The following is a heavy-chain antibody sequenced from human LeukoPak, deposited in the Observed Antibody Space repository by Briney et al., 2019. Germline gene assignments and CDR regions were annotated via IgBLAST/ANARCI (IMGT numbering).Heavy chain of an antibody. V-gene: IGHV3-21*04. Sequence: GGSLRLSCAASGFTFSSYSMNWARQAPGKGLEWVSSISSSSSYIYYADSVKGRFTISRDNAKNSLYLQMNSLRAEDTAVYYCAKSGSPWTSGWDNYFDYWGQGTLVTVSS. CDR3: AKSGSPWTSGWDNYFDY. CDR1: GFTFSSYS. D-gene: IGHD6-19*01. J-gene: IGHJ4*02. CDR2: ISSSSSYI.